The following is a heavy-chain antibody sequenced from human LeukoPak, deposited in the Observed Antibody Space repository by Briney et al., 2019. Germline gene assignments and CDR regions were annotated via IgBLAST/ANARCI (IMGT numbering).Heavy chain of an antibody. CDR2: IYYSGNT. CDR3: ARQTGSGLFILP. CDR1: GGSISSYY. Sequence: PSETLSLTCTVSGGSISSYYWSWIRQPPGKGLEWIGSIYYSGNTYYNASLKSQVSISIDTSKNQFSLRLTSVTAADTAVYYCARQTGSGLFILPGDQGALVTVSS. D-gene: IGHD3/OR15-3a*01. J-gene: IGHJ4*02. V-gene: IGHV4-59*04.